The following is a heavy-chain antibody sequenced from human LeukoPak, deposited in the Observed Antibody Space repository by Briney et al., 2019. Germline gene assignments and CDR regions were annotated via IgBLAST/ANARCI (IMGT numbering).Heavy chain of an antibody. D-gene: IGHD6-13*01. Sequence: GGSLRLSCAASGFTFSSYSMNWVRQAPGKGLEWVSYISSSCSTIYYADSVKGRFTISRDNAKNSLYLQMNSLRAEDTAVCYCASLPGIAAAGTGRNWFDPWGQGTLVTVSS. CDR3: ASLPGIAAAGTGRNWFDP. CDR2: ISSSCSTI. J-gene: IGHJ5*02. V-gene: IGHV3-48*04. CDR1: GFTFSSYS.